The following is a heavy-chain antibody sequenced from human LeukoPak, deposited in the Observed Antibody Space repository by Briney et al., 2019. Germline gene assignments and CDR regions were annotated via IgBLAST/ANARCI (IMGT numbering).Heavy chain of an antibody. V-gene: IGHV3-33*01. J-gene: IGHJ4*02. CDR3: ARIGSSGWYVSY. CDR1: GFTFSSYG. D-gene: IGHD6-19*01. CDR2: IWYDGNNK. Sequence: GGSLRLSCAASGFTFSSYGMHWVRQAPGKGLEWVALIWYDGNNKYYADSVKGRFTISRDNSKNTLYLQLNSLRAEDTAVYYCARIGSSGWYVSYWGQGTLVTVSS.